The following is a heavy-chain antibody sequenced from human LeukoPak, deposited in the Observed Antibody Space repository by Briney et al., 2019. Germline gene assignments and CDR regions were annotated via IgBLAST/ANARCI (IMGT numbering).Heavy chain of an antibody. D-gene: IGHD1-26*01. CDR2: ISWNSGSI. Sequence: GGALRLSCAASGFTFYDCTMHWGRQAPGKGLEWVSSISWNSGSIAYADSVKGRFTISRDNAKNSLFLQMNSLRAEDTAFYYCAKGLVGTTTFMDYWGQGTLVTVSS. V-gene: IGHV3-9*01. CDR3: AKGLVGTTTFMDY. J-gene: IGHJ4*02. CDR1: GFTFYDCT.